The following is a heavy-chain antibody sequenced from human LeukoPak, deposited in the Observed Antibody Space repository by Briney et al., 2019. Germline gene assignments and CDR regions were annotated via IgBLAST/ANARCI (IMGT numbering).Heavy chain of an antibody. V-gene: IGHV4-34*01. CDR1: GGSFSGYY. D-gene: IGHD2-8*01. Sequence: SETLSLTCAVYGGSFSGYYWSWIRQPPGKGLEWIGEINHSGSTNYNPSLKSRVTISVDTSKNQFSLKLSSVTAADTAVYYCARGGYCTNGVCSAVDYWGQGTLVTVSS. CDR2: INHSGST. J-gene: IGHJ4*02. CDR3: ARGGYCTNGVCSAVDY.